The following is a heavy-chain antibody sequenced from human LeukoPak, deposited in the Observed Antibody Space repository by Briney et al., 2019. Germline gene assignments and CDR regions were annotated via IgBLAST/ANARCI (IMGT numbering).Heavy chain of an antibody. J-gene: IGHJ4*02. CDR1: GFTFSSYG. CDR3: ARDYYGSGSYYNGGDY. CDR2: IWYDGSNK. D-gene: IGHD3-10*01. Sequence: QPGGSLRLSCAASGFTFSSYGMHWVRQAPGKGLEWVAVIWYDGSNKYYADSVKGRFTISRDNSKNTLYLQMNSLRAEDTAVYYCARDYYGSGSYYNGGDYWGQGTLVTVSS. V-gene: IGHV3-33*01.